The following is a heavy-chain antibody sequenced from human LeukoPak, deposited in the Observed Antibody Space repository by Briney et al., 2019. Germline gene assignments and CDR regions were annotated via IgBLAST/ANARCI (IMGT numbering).Heavy chain of an antibody. CDR3: NIQLWTEDAFDI. CDR2: INAGNGNT. CDR1: GYTFTIYA. Sequence: ASVKVSCTASGYTFTIYAMHWVRQAPGQRLEWMGWINAGNGNTKYSQKFQGRVTITRDTSASTAYMELSSLRSEDTAVYYCNIQLWTEDAFDIWGQGTMVTVSS. V-gene: IGHV1-3*01. J-gene: IGHJ3*02. D-gene: IGHD5-18*01.